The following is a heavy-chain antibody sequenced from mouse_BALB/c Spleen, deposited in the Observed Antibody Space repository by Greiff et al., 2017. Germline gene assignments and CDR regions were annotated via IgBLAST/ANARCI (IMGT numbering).Heavy chain of an antibody. V-gene: IGHV5-4*02. CDR2: ISDGGSYT. J-gene: IGHJ1*01. Sequence: DVQLVESGGGLVKPGGSLKLSCAASGFTFSDYYMYWVRQTPEKRLEWVATISDGGSYTYYPDSVKGRFTISRDNAKNNLYLQMSSLKSEDTAMYYCARGTATWAMDVWGEGTTVTVSS. D-gene: IGHD1-2*01. CDR3: ARGTATWAMDV. CDR1: GFTFSDYY.